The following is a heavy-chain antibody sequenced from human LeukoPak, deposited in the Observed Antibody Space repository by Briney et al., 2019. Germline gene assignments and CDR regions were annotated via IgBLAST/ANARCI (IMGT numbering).Heavy chain of an antibody. J-gene: IGHJ4*02. CDR2: ISSSSSYI. Sequence: PGGSLRLSCAASGFTFSSYSMNWVRQAPGKGLEGVSSISSSSSYIYYADSVKGRFTISRDNAKNSLYLQMNSLRAEDTAVYHCARGETARGLYYWGQGTLVTVSS. CDR3: ARGETARGLYY. V-gene: IGHV3-21*01. CDR1: GFTFSSYS. D-gene: IGHD6-6*01.